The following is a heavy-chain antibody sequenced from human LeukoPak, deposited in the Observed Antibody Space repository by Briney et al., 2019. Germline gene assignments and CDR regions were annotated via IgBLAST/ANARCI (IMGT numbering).Heavy chain of an antibody. Sequence: GGSLRLSCAASGFTFSSYEMNWVRQAPGKGLEWVSYISSSGSTIYYADSVKGRFTISRDNAKNSLYLQMNSLRAEDTAVYYCAREYGSGSYVPYYYYYYYMDVWGKGTTVTISS. V-gene: IGHV3-48*03. CDR2: ISSSGSTI. CDR3: AREYGSGSYVPYYYYYYYMDV. D-gene: IGHD3-10*01. CDR1: GFTFSSYE. J-gene: IGHJ6*03.